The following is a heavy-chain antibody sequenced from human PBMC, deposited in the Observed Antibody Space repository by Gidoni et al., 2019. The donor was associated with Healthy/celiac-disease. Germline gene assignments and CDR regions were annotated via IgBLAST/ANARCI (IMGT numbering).Heavy chain of an antibody. CDR3: ARMVYAGSGYPYYFDY. V-gene: IGHV2-70*04. Sequence: QVTLRESGPALVKPTQTLTLTCTFPGFSLSTSAMRVSWIRQPPGKALEWLARIDWDDDKFYSTSLKTRLTISKDTSKNQVVLTMTNMDPVDTATYYCARMVYAGSGYPYYFDYWGQGTLVTVSS. CDR2: IDWDDDK. J-gene: IGHJ4*02. D-gene: IGHD3-22*01. CDR1: GFSLSTSAMR.